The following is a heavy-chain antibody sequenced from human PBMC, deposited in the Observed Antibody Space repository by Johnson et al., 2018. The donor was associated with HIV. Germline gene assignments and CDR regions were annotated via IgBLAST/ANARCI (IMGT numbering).Heavy chain of an antibody. Sequence: QEKLVESGGGAVQPGRSLRLSCEASGFTFSSYAMHWVRQAPGKGLEWVAVISHDGRNQKYADSVKGRFTISRDNSKNTLYLQMNSLRAEDTAVYYCARELPSYDILAGPGAFDIWGQGTMVTVSS. CDR3: ARELPSYDILAGPGAFDI. D-gene: IGHD3-9*01. CDR2: ISHDGRNQ. J-gene: IGHJ3*02. V-gene: IGHV3-30-3*01. CDR1: GFTFSSYA.